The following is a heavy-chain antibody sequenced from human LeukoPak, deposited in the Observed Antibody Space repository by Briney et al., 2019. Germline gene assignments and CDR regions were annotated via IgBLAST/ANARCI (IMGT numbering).Heavy chain of an antibody. D-gene: IGHD6-13*01. Sequence: GGSLRLSFASSGFTFSSYAMSGLRQAPGKGLEWVSAISGSGGSTYYADSVNGRFTISRGNSKNTLYMQMNGRRAEGRALYYCAKDLRSSSWWTNWFDPWGQGTLVTSPQ. CDR3: AKDLRSSSWWTNWFDP. CDR2: ISGSGGST. J-gene: IGHJ5*02. CDR1: GFTFSSYA. V-gene: IGHV3-23*01.